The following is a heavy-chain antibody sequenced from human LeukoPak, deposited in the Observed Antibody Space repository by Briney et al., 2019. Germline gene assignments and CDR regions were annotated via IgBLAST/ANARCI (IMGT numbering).Heavy chain of an antibody. J-gene: IGHJ3*02. V-gene: IGHV1-69*13. Sequence: SVKVSCKASGGTFSSYAISWVRQAPGQGLEWMGGIIPIFGTANYAQKFQGRVTITADESTSTAYMELSSLRSEDTAVYYCARVPEPTYYDFWSGPQGNAIDIWGQGTMVTVSS. CDR1: GGTFSSYA. CDR3: ARVPEPTYYDFWSGPQGNAIDI. D-gene: IGHD3-3*01. CDR2: IIPIFGTA.